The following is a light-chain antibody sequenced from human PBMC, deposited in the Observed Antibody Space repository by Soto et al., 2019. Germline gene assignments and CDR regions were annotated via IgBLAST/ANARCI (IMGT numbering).Light chain of an antibody. CDR3: GADHGSGSNFVVV. Sequence: QLVLTQPPSASASLGASVTLTCTLSSGYSNYKVDWYQQRPGEGPRFVMRVGTGGIVGSKGDGIPDRFSVLGSGLNRCLTIKNIQEEDETDYHCGADHGSGSNFVVVFGGGTKLTVL. V-gene: IGLV9-49*01. CDR1: SGYSNYK. J-gene: IGLJ2*01. CDR2: VGTGGIVG.